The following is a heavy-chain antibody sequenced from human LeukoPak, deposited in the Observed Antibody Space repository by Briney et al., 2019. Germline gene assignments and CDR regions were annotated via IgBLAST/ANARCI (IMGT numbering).Heavy chain of an antibody. CDR2: IWYDGSNK. D-gene: IGHD2-21*01. Sequence: GGSLRLSCAASGFTFSSHGIHWVRQAPGKGLEWVAVIWYDGSNKYYADTVKGRFTITSDNSKNTLYLQLNSLRAEDTAVYYCVRDKPRCCGVIPSNICVYWGRGTVVSVSS. J-gene: IGHJ4*02. V-gene: IGHV3-33*01. CDR3: VRDKPRCCGVIPSNICVY. CDR1: GFTFSSHG.